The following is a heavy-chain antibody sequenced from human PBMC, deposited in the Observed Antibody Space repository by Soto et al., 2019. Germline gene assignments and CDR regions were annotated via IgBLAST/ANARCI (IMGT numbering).Heavy chain of an antibody. CDR1: GFTFSSYG. CDR3: AKGTRGSYDFDY. V-gene: IGHV3-30*18. CDR2: ISYDGSNK. J-gene: IGHJ4*02. Sequence: QVQLVESGGGVVQPGRSLRLSCAASGFTFSSYGMHWVRQAPGKGLEWVAVISYDGSNKYYADSVKGRFTISRDNSKNTLYLQMNSLRAEDTAVYYCAKGTRGSYDFDYWGQGTLVTVSS. D-gene: IGHD1-26*01.